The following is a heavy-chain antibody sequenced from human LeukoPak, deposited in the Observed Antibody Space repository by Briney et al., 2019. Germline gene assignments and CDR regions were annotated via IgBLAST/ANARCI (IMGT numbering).Heavy chain of an antibody. CDR2: IYYSGST. V-gene: IGHV4-39*07. CDR1: GGSISSTNYY. Sequence: SETLTLTCTVSGGSISSTNYYWGWIRQPPGKGLEWIGSIYYSGSTYYNPSLKSRLTISLDTSKNQFSLRLSSVTAADTAFYYCARRYNWNDRWNWGQGTLVTVSP. J-gene: IGHJ4*02. D-gene: IGHD1-1*01. CDR3: ARRYNWNDRWN.